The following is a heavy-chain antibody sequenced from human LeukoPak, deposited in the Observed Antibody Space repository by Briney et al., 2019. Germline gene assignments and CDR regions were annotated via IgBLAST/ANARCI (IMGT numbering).Heavy chain of an antibody. CDR2: ISYDGSNK. CDR1: GFTFSSYA. Sequence: PGGSLRLSCAASGFTFSSYAMHWVRQAPGKGLEWVAVISYDGSNKYYADSVKGRFTISRDNSKNTLYLQMNSLRAEDTAVYYCARGGNSSSWSPWNYWGQGTLVTVSS. D-gene: IGHD6-13*01. J-gene: IGHJ4*02. V-gene: IGHV3-30-3*01. CDR3: ARGGNSSSWSPWNY.